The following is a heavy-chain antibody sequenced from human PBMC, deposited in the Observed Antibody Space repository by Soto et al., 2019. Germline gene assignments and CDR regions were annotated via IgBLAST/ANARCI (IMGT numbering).Heavy chain of an antibody. V-gene: IGHV3-33*01. J-gene: IGHJ6*02. CDR1: GFTFSSYG. CDR2: IWYDGSNK. Sequence: QVQLVESGGGVVQPGRSLRLSCAASGFTFSSYGMHWVRQAPGKGLEWVAVIWYDGSNKYYADSVKGRFTISRDNSKNTLYLQMNSLRAEDTAVYYCARERKSNFWSAPYDYGMDVWGQGTTVTVSS. D-gene: IGHD3-3*01. CDR3: ARERKSNFWSAPYDYGMDV.